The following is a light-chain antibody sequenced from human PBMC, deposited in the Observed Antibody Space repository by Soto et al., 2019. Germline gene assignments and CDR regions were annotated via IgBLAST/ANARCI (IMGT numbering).Light chain of an antibody. V-gene: IGKV3-11*01. CDR2: DAS. CDR3: QQRSDWPPT. Sequence: EIVLTQSPGTLSLSPGDTATLSCRATQSLRNYLAWYQQKLGQAPRLLIYDASKRATGIPARFSGSGSGTDFTLTISSLEPEDFAVYFCQQRSDWPPTFGQGTRLEIK. CDR1: QSLRNY. J-gene: IGKJ5*01.